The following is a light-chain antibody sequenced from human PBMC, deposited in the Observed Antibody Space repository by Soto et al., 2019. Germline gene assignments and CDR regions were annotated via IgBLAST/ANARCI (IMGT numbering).Light chain of an antibody. CDR2: GAS. J-gene: IGKJ2*01. CDR3: QHYGSSPPYT. Sequence: EIVLTQSPATLSLSPGERATLSCRASQGISSYLAWYQQKPGQAPRLLIYGASNRATGIPDRFSGSGSGTDFTLTISRLEAEDSAVYYCQHYGSSPPYTFGQGTKLKIK. CDR1: QGISSY. V-gene: IGKV3-20*01.